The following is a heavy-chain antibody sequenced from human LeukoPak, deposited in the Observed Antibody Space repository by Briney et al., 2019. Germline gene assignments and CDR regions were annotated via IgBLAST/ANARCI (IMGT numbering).Heavy chain of an antibody. CDR2: ISSSSSTI. Sequence: PGGSLRLSCAASGFTFSKYSINWVRQAPGKGLEWVSYISSSSSTIYYTDSVKGRFTISRDNAKNSLYLQMNSPRPEDTAVYYCARDKEKATAQFDYWGQGTLVTVSS. J-gene: IGHJ4*02. D-gene: IGHD5-24*01. V-gene: IGHV3-48*01. CDR3: ARDKEKATAQFDY. CDR1: GFTFSKYS.